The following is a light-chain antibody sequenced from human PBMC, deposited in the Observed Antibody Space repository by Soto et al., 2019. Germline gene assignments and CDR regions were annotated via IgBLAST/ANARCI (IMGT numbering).Light chain of an antibody. CDR1: QSISSPY. CDR3: QQYDSWT. CDR2: GAS. V-gene: IGKV3-20*01. Sequence: DIVLTQSPGPLSLSPGERATLSCRASQSISSPYLAWYQQKPGQAPRLLIDGASRRATGIPDRFSGSGSGTDFTLTISRLEPEDFAVYYCQQYDSWTFGQGTKVDI. J-gene: IGKJ1*01.